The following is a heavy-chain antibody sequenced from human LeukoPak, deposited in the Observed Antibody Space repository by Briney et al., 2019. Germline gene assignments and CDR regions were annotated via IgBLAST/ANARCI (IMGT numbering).Heavy chain of an antibody. J-gene: IGHJ4*02. V-gene: IGHV1-8*01. CDR2: MNPNSGNT. D-gene: IGHD6-19*01. CDR3: TRGSSGRLDN. Sequence: ASVKVSCKASGYTFTSCDINWVRLATGQGLEWMGWMNPNSGNTGYGQSFQGRITMTRDISIGTAYMELSNLTSEDTAIYYCTRGSSGRLDNWGQGTLVTVSA. CDR1: GYTFTSCD.